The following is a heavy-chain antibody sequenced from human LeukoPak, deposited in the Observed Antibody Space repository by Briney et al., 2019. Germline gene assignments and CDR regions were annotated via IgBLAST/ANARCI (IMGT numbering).Heavy chain of an antibody. V-gene: IGHV3-15*01. Sequence: PGGSLRLSCAASGFTFSNAWMSWVRQAPGKGLEWVGRIKSKTDGGTTDYAAPVKGRFTISRDDSKNTLYLQMNSLKTEGTAVYYCTTTYGVVVPAAMSLEFDYWGQGTLVTVSS. CDR2: IKSKTDGGTT. J-gene: IGHJ4*02. CDR3: TTTYGVVVPAAMSLEFDY. CDR1: GFTFSNAW. D-gene: IGHD2-2*01.